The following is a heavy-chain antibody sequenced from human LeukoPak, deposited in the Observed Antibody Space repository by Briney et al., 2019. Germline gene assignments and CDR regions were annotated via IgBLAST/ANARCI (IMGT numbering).Heavy chain of an antibody. V-gene: IGHV3-23*01. Sequence: GGSLRLSCAASGFSFRDYAMTWVRQAPGKGLEWVSTVSGGAEATYYADSVKGRFAISRDNSKSALYLQMNSLRAEDTAVYYCAKDTPLTAYTSGWSNNCFDYWGQGTLVTVSS. J-gene: IGHJ4*02. CDR1: GFSFRDYA. CDR2: VSGGAEAT. CDR3: AKDTPLTAYTSGWSNNCFDY. D-gene: IGHD6-19*01.